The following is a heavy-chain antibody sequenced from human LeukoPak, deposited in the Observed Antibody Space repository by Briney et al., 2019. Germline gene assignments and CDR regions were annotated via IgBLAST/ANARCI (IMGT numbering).Heavy chain of an antibody. V-gene: IGHV1-46*01. Sequence: GASVKVSCKASGYTFTSYYMHWVRQAPGQGLEWMGIINPSGGSTSYAQKFQGRVTMTRDTSTSTVYMELSRLRSDDTAVYYCYLYYYDSSGYSYYFDYWGQGTLVTVSS. J-gene: IGHJ4*02. CDR1: GYTFTSYY. CDR2: INPSGGST. D-gene: IGHD3-22*01. CDR3: YLYYYDSSGYSYYFDY.